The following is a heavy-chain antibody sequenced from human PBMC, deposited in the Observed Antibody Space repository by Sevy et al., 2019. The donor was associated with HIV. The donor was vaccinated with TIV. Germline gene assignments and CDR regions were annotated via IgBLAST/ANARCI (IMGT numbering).Heavy chain of an antibody. CDR1: GGSVSSGSYY. CDR2: IYDSGST. J-gene: IGHJ6*02. CDR3: ARDHRYCSGGSCYAGYYGMDV. V-gene: IGHV4-61*01. Sequence: SETLSLTCTVSGGSVSSGSYYWSWIRQTPGKGLEWIGYIYDSGSTNYNPSLKSRVTISVDTSKNQFSLKLSSVTAADTAVYYCARDHRYCSGGSCYAGYYGMDVWGQGTTVTVSS. D-gene: IGHD2-15*01.